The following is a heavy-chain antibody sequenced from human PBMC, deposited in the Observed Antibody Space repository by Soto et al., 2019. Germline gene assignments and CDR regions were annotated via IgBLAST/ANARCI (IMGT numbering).Heavy chain of an antibody. CDR2: IWYDGSIK. D-gene: IGHD3-10*01. V-gene: IGHV3-33*01. J-gene: IGHJ6*02. CDR3: VRGVGNDYHGMDV. Sequence: QVHLVESGGGVVQPGRSLKLSCAASGFSLSTSGMHWVRQAPGKGLEWLAVIWYDGSIKNYADSVKGRFTISRDNSKDTVYLQMNSLTAEDMAVYYCVRGVGNDYHGMDVWGQGTTVTVSS. CDR1: GFSLSTSG.